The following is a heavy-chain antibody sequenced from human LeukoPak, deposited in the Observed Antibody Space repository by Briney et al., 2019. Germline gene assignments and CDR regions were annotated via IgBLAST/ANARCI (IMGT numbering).Heavy chain of an antibody. J-gene: IGHJ2*01. D-gene: IGHD5-12*01. CDR1: GFTFSSYG. CDR3: AKERDGYSGYGWNFDL. Sequence: SGGSLRLSCAASGFTFSSYGMHWVRQAPGKGLEWVAVISYDGSNKYYADSVKGRFTISRDNSKNTLYLQMNSLRAEDTAVYYCAKERDGYSGYGWNFDLWGRGTLVTVSS. V-gene: IGHV3-30*18. CDR2: ISYDGSNK.